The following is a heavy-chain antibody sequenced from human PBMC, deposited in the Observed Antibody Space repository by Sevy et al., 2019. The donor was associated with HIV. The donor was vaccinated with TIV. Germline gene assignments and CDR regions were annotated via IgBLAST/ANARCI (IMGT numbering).Heavy chain of an antibody. CDR1: GFTFGEYA. CDR2: IRSKDYGGTT. CDR3: IKSDYDFDFDY. D-gene: IGHD5-12*01. V-gene: IGHV3-49*03. Sequence: GGSLRLSCTTSGFTFGEYAMSWFRQAPGKGLEWVGFIRSKDYGGTTEYAASVRGRFTISRDDSKHIAYLQMNSLKTEDTGVYYCIKSDYDFDFDYWGQGTQVTVSS. J-gene: IGHJ4*02.